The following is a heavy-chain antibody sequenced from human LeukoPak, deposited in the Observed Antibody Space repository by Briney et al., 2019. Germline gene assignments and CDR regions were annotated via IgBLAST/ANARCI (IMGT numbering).Heavy chain of an antibody. D-gene: IGHD2-2*01. CDR3: AKALGVVPAASFDY. CDR1: GFTFSSYA. V-gene: IGHV3-23*01. CDR2: ISGSGGST. Sequence: GGSLRLSCAASGFTFSSYAMSWLRQAPGKGLEWVSAISGSGGSTYYADSVKGRFTISRDNSKNKLYLHMNSLRAEDTAVHYCAKALGVVPAASFDYWGQGTLVTVSS. J-gene: IGHJ4*02.